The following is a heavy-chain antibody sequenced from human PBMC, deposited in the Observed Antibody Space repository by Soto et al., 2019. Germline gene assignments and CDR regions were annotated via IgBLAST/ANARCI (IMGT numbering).Heavy chain of an antibody. Sequence: SETLSLTCTVSGGSVSSGSYYWSWIRQPPGKGLEWIGYIYYSGSTNYNPSLKSRVTISVDTSKNQFSLKLSSVTAADTAVYYCARDNWNWGGMDVWGQGTTVTVSS. D-gene: IGHD1-20*01. CDR3: ARDNWNWGGMDV. J-gene: IGHJ6*02. V-gene: IGHV4-61*01. CDR2: IYYSGST. CDR1: GGSVSSGSYY.